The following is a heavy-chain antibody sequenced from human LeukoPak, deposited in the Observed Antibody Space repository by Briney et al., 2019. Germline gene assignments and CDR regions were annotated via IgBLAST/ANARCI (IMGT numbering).Heavy chain of an antibody. CDR3: ASTPFLYGSGSYYFDY. CDR1: GGSISSYY. Sequence: KPSETLSLTCTVSGGSISSYYWSWIRQPPGKGLEWIGYIYYSGSTNYNPSLKSRVTISVDTSKNQFSLKLSSVTAADTAVYYCASTPFLYGSGSYYFDYWGQGTLVTVSS. V-gene: IGHV4-59*01. CDR2: IYYSGST. D-gene: IGHD3-10*01. J-gene: IGHJ4*02.